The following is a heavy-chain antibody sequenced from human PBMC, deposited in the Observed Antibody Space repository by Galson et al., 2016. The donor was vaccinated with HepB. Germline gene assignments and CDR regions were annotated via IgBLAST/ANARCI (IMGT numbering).Heavy chain of an antibody. CDR1: ELSFNSYA. CDR2: ITGSVGTT. D-gene: IGHD2-2*01. V-gene: IGHV3-23*01. CDR3: AIWWGVVQTNSRFTGPFDY. J-gene: IGHJ4*02. Sequence: SLRLPCAACELSFNSYAMSWAPHAPGKGLEWVSTITGSVGTTYYADSVRGRFTISRDISKNTLYRQVNCLRPEDTAMYYCAIWWGVVQTNSRFTGPFDYWGQGALVSVSS.